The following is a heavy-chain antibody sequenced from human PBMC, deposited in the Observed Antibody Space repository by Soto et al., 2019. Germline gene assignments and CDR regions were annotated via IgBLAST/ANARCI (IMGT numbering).Heavy chain of an antibody. V-gene: IGHV3-9*01. CDR2: ITWNSENV. CDR3: ARGRYYDSPQDL. D-gene: IGHD3-10*01. CDR1: GFTFDDFA. J-gene: IGHJ5*02. Sequence: GGSLRLSCQASGFTFDDFAMHWVRQAPGRGLEWVSGITWNSENVDYVESVKGRFSISRDNAKNSIYLQMNSLRVEDTAIYFCARGRYYDSPQDLWGRGTQVTVS.